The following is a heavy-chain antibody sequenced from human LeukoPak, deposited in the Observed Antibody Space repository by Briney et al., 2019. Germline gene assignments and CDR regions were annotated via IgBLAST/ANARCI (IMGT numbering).Heavy chain of an antibody. D-gene: IGHD6-13*01. Sequence: PSETLSLTCTVSGGSISSGSYYWSWIRQPAGKGLEWIGRIYTSGSTNYNPSLKSRVTISVDTSKNQFSLKLSSVTAADTAVYYCARVRGSSWTDYWGQGTLVTVSS. CDR1: GGSISSGSYY. J-gene: IGHJ4*02. CDR2: IYTSGST. CDR3: ARVRGSSWTDY. V-gene: IGHV4-61*02.